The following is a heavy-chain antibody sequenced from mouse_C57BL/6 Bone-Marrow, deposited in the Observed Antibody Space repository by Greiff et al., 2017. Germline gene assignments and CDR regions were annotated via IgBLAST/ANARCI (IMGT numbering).Heavy chain of an antibody. CDR3: ARSYFGSNRYWYFDV. Sequence: QVQLQQSGAELVKPGASVKMSCKASGYTFTTYPIEWMKQNHGKSLEWIGNFHPYNDDTKYNEKFKGKATLTVEKSASTVYLELSRLTSDDSAVYYCARSYFGSNRYWYFDVWGTGTTVTGSS. V-gene: IGHV1-47*01. CDR2: FHPYNDDT. D-gene: IGHD1-1*01. CDR1: GYTFTTYP. J-gene: IGHJ1*03.